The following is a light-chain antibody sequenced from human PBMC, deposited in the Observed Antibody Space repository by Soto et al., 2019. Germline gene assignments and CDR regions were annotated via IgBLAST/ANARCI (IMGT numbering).Light chain of an antibody. V-gene: IGKV4-1*01. Sequence: DIVMTQSPDSLDVSLGERATINCKSSQSVLYSSINTNYLAWYQQKPGQPPKLIIYWASTRESVVPDRFSGSESGTDFTLTIRSLQAEDVAFYYCQQYYSTPYTFGQGTKLEIK. CDR2: WAS. CDR1: QSVLYSSINTNY. CDR3: QQYYSTPYT. J-gene: IGKJ2*01.